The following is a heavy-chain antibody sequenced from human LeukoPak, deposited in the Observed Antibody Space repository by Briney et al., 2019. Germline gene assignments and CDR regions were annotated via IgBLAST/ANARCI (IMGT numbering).Heavy chain of an antibody. CDR3: AREDFDILTGYLYRGPFDY. Sequence: ASVKVSCKASGYTFTDYYMHWVRQAPGQGLEWMGWINPNSGGTNYAQKFQGRVTMTRDTSISTAYMELSRLRSDDTAVYYCAREDFDILTGYLYRGPFDYWGQGTLVTVSS. V-gene: IGHV1-2*02. CDR2: INPNSGGT. CDR1: GYTFTDYY. D-gene: IGHD3-9*01. J-gene: IGHJ4*02.